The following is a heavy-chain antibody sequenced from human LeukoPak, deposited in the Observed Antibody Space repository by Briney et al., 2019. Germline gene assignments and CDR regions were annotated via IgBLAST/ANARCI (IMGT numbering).Heavy chain of an antibody. CDR3: ARTNSGYLVRSDSSGYYLL. CDR2: ISAYNGNT. D-gene: IGHD3-22*01. J-gene: IGHJ4*02. CDR1: GYTFTSYG. V-gene: IGHV1-18*01. Sequence: GASVKVSCKASGYTFTSYGISWVRQAPGQGLEWMGWISAYNGNTNYAQKLQGRVTMTTDTSTSTAYMELRSLRSDDTAVYYCARTNSGYLVRSDSSGYYLLWGQGTLVTVSS.